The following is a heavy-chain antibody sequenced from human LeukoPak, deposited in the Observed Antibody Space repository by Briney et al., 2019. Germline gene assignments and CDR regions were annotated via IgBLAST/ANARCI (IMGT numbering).Heavy chain of an antibody. Sequence: GGSLRLSCTASGFTFSDYAMSWFRQAPGKGLEWVGFIRNKAYGGTAEYAASVKGRFTISRDDSKTIAYLQMNSLKTEDTAVYYCTREKRYFDWFQADYWGQETLVTVSS. V-gene: IGHV3-49*03. D-gene: IGHD3-9*01. J-gene: IGHJ4*02. CDR1: GFTFSDYA. CDR3: TREKRYFDWFQADY. CDR2: IRNKAYGGTA.